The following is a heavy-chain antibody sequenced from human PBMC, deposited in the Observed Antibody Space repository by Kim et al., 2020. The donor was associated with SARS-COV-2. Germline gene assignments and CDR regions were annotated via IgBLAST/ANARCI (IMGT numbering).Heavy chain of an antibody. J-gene: IGHJ3*02. D-gene: IGHD6-19*01. Sequence: GGSLRLSCAASGFTFSSYSMNWVRQAPGKGLEWVSSISSSSSYIYYADSVKGRFTISSNNAKNSLYLQMNSLRAEDTAVYYCARDRGVAGALGAFDIWGQGTMVTVSS. CDR3: ARDRGVAGALGAFDI. CDR2: ISSSSSYI. CDR1: GFTFSSYS. V-gene: IGHV3-21*01.